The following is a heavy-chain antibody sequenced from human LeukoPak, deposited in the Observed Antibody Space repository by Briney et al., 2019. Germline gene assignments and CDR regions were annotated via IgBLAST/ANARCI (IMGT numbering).Heavy chain of an antibody. J-gene: IGHJ6*02. D-gene: IGHD3-16*01. CDR3: ARVGERRNYYYGMDV. CDR2: IKPSGGST. CDR1: GYTFTSYY. Sequence: ASVKVSCKASGYTFTSYYMHWVRQAPGQGLEWMGIIKPSGGSTSYAQKFQGRVTMTRDTSTSTVYMELSSLRSEDTAVYYCARVGERRNYYYGMDVWGRGTTVTVSS. V-gene: IGHV1-46*01.